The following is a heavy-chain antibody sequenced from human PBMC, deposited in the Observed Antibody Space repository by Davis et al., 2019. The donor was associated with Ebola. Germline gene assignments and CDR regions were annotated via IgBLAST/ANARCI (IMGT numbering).Heavy chain of an antibody. Sequence: HSQTLSLTCVVSGDSVSGDTVAYNWIRQSPSRGLEWLGRTYYRSRWLTDYEISLKSRMIINADTSKNQFSLQLNSVTPDDTAIYYCTRALRDWGPGTLVTVSS. D-gene: IGHD2-21*01. CDR3: TRALRD. CDR1: GDSVSGDTVA. V-gene: IGHV6-1*01. CDR2: TYYRSRWLT. J-gene: IGHJ4*01.